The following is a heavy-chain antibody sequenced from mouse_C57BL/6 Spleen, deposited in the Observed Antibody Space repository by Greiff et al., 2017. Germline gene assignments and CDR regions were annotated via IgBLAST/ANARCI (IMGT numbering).Heavy chain of an antibody. Sequence: QVQLQQSGAELVRPGASVTLSCKASGYTFTDYEMHWVKQTPVHGLEWIGAIDPETGGTAYNQKFKGKAILTADKSSSTAYMELRSLTSEDSAVYYCTRDYGCSFAYWGQGTLVTVSA. J-gene: IGHJ3*01. CDR3: TRDYGCSFAY. D-gene: IGHD1-1*01. V-gene: IGHV1-15*01. CDR1: GYTFTDYE. CDR2: IDPETGGT.